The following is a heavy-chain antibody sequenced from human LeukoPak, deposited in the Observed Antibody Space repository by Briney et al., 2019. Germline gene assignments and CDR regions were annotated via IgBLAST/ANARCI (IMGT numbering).Heavy chain of an antibody. J-gene: IGHJ4*02. Sequence: SETLSLTCAVYGASSINFYWTWIRQSPGRGLEWIGEINNSGSTNYNPSLNSRVTLSIDTSRIQFSLRLTSVSVADTAVYYCARWGRDSEWFPTTIDYWGQGSLVTVSS. CDR1: GASSINFY. V-gene: IGHV4-34*01. CDR2: INNSGST. CDR3: ARWGRDSEWFPTTIDY. D-gene: IGHD3-16*01.